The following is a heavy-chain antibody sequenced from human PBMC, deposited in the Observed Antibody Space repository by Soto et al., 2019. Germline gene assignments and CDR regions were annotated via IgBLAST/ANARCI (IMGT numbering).Heavy chain of an antibody. V-gene: IGHV3-9*01. J-gene: IGHJ4*02. D-gene: IGHD6-6*01. CDR1: GFIFDDYA. CDR2: ISWLSGSI. Sequence: EVQLVESGGGLAQPGRSLRLSCAASGFIFDDYAMHWVRQAPGKGLEWVSGISWLSGSIRYADSVKGRFTISRDNAKNSLYLQMNSLRVEDTALYYCAKDMFSSSSAATFDYWGQGILVTVSS. CDR3: AKDMFSSSSAATFDY.